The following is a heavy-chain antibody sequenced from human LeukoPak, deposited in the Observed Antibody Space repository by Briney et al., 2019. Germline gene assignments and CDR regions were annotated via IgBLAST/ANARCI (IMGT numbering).Heavy chain of an antibody. CDR1: GFTFKSYA. J-gene: IGHJ6*03. V-gene: IGHV3-23*01. CDR2: ISGSGGST. D-gene: IGHD3-10*01. Sequence: GGSLRLSCATSGFTFKSYAMNWVRQSPGKGLEWVSAISGSGGSTYYADSVKGRFTISRDNSKNTLYLQMNSLRAEDTAVYYCAKESGPGYYYYMDVWGKGTTVTVSS. CDR3: AKESGPGYYYYMDV.